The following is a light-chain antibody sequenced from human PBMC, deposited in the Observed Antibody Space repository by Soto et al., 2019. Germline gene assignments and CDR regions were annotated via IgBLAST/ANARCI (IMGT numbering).Light chain of an antibody. CDR3: QSFDSDPSAVV. J-gene: IGLJ1*01. CDR2: GNN. Sequence: QSVLTQAPSISGAPGQRVTISCTGSSSNIGAGYDVHWFQQFPGTAPRLLIHGNNNRPSGVPDRFSGSESGTSASLAIAGLQAGDEATYYCQSFDSDPSAVVFATGTKVPVL. V-gene: IGLV1-40*01. CDR1: SSNIGAGYD.